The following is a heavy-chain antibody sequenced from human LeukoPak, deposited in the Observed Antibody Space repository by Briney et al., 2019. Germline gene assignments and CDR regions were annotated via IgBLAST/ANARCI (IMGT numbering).Heavy chain of an antibody. CDR3: AREVEMATQFYY. Sequence: PSQTLSLTCTVSRGSITPHYWSWVRRPAGEGQDWIVRISPTGSTNYRPSLNVRVTMSVDTSKNQLSLTLNSVTAAYTALYYCAREVEMATQFYYWGQGTLVTVSS. D-gene: IGHD5-24*01. CDR1: RGSITPHY. CDR2: ISPTGST. J-gene: IGHJ4*02. V-gene: IGHV4-4*07.